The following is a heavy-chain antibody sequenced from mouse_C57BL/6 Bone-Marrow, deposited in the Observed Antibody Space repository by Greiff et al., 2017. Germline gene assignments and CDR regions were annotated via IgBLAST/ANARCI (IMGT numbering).Heavy chain of an antibody. CDR3: ARSQYYASPAWFAY. Sequence: VQLMESGAELVKPGASVKLSCTASGFNINDYYMHWVKQRPEQGLEWIGRIDPEDGEIKYAPKFQGKATITADTSSNTAYLQLSSLTSEDTAVYYCARSQYYASPAWFAYWGQGTLVTVSA. V-gene: IGHV14-2*01. J-gene: IGHJ3*01. CDR2: IDPEDGEI. D-gene: IGHD1-1*01. CDR1: GFNINDYY.